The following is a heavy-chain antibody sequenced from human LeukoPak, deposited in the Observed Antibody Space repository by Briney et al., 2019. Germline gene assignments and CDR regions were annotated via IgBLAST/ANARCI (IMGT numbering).Heavy chain of an antibody. J-gene: IGHJ4*02. D-gene: IGHD2-15*01. CDR3: AXERGLGVVXPWIDY. V-gene: IGHV4-39*01. CDR2: ISYSGTT. Sequence: PSETLSLTCTVSGGSISSSSYHWGWIRQPPGKSLEWIGTISYSGTTHYNPSLKSRVTISVDTSKNQFSLETNSVTAADRAGYYXAXERGLGVVXPWIDYXGQGTLVTVSS. CDR1: GGSISSSSYH.